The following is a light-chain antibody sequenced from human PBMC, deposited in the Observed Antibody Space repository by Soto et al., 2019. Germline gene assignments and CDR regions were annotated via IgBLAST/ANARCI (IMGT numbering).Light chain of an antibody. J-gene: IGLJ3*02. V-gene: IGLV3-21*02. Sequence: SYELTQPPSVSVAPGQTARITCGGNNIGSKSVHWYQQKPGQAPVLVVYDDSDRPSGIRGIPERFSGSNSGNTATLTISRVEAGDEADYYCQVWDSSTDHWVFGGGTQLTVL. CDR1: NIGSKS. CDR2: DDS. CDR3: QVWDSSTDHWV.